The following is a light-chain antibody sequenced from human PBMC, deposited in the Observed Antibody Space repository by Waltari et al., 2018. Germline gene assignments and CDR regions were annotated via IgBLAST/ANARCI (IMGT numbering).Light chain of an antibody. Sequence: SYELTQPPSVSVSPGQTASITCSGDKLGDKYACWYQQKPGQSPVLVIYQDSKRPSGIPERFSGSNAGNTATLTISGTQAMDEADYFCQAWDSSTANYVFGTWTKVTVL. CDR3: QAWDSSTANYV. J-gene: IGLJ1*01. CDR1: KLGDKY. V-gene: IGLV3-1*01. CDR2: QDS.